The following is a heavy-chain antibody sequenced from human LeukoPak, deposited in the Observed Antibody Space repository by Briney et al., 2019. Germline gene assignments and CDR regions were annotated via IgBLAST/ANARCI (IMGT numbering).Heavy chain of an antibody. Sequence: GGSLRLSCVASGFTFSSYAMYWVRQAPGKGLEWVAVISYDGSNKYYVNSVKGRFTISRDNSKNTLYLQMNSLRAEDTAVYYCAKDAASRTVALAPNCWGQGTLVTVSS. CDR3: AKDAASRTVALAPNC. V-gene: IGHV3-30-3*01. D-gene: IGHD5-12*01. CDR2: ISYDGSNK. J-gene: IGHJ4*02. CDR1: GFTFSSYA.